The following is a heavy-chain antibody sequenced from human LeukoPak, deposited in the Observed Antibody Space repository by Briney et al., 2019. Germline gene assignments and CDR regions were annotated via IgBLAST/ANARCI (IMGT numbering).Heavy chain of an antibody. CDR1: GGSISSYY. CDR2: IYYSGST. V-gene: IGHV4-59*08. Sequence: SETLSPTCTVSGGSISSYYWSWIRQPPGKGLEWIGYIYYSGSTNYNPSLKSRVTISVDTSKNQFSLKLSSVTAADTAVYYCARKSGSYTYFDYWGQGTLVTVSS. CDR3: ARKSGSYTYFDY. J-gene: IGHJ4*02. D-gene: IGHD1-26*01.